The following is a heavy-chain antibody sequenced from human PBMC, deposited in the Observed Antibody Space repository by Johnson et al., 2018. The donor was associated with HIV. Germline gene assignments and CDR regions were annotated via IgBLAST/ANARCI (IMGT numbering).Heavy chain of an antibody. CDR3: VRDGNDYDRSGYRVDAFDV. D-gene: IGHD3-22*01. V-gene: IGHV3-30-3*01. CDR1: EFSFSTYA. J-gene: IGHJ3*01. Sequence: QEQLVESGGGVVQPERSLRLSCAASEFSFSTYAMRWVRQAPGKGLEGVAVISDDGTNTDYADAVKGRFTISRDNSKNTLYLQMNSLRAGDTAVYYCVRDGNDYDRSGYRVDAFDVWGQGTMVTVSS. CDR2: ISDDGTNT.